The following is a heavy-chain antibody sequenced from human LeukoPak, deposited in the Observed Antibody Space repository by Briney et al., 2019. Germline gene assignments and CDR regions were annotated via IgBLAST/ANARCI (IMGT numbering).Heavy chain of an antibody. V-gene: IGHV3-13*01. D-gene: IGHD3-10*01. CDR1: GFTFSSYD. J-gene: IGHJ4*02. CDR3: ARATYGSGSWDY. Sequence: GGSLRLSCAASGFTFSSYDMHWVRQATGKGLEWVSAIGTAGDTYYPGSVKGRFTISRENAKNSLYIQMNSLRAGDTAVYYCARATYGSGSWDYWGQGTLVTVSS. CDR2: IGTAGDT.